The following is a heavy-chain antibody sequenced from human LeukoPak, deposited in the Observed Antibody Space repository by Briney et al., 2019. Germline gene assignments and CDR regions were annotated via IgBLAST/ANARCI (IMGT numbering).Heavy chain of an antibody. J-gene: IGHJ2*01. Sequence: GGSLRLSCAASGFTFSSYAMSWVRQAPGKGLEWVSAISGSGGSTYYADSVKGRFTVSRDNSRNSLFLQMNNLRAEDTAVYYCASGQGWHFDLWGRGTLVTVSS. V-gene: IGHV3-23*01. D-gene: IGHD2-15*01. CDR2: ISGSGGST. CDR3: ASGQGWHFDL. CDR1: GFTFSSYA.